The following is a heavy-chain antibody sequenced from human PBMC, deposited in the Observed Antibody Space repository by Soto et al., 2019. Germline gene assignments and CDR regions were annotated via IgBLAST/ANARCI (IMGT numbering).Heavy chain of an antibody. CDR2: ISYDGSNK. CDR3: ARDPPIVVVVAATPYFDS. D-gene: IGHD2-15*01. CDR1: GFTFSSYS. Sequence: PGGSLRLSCAVSGFTFSSYSMQWVRQAPGKELEWVAVISYDGSNKYYADSVKGRFTISRDNSKNTLYLQMNSLRAEDTAVYYCARDPPIVVVVAATPYFDSWGQGT. J-gene: IGHJ4*02. V-gene: IGHV3-30-3*01.